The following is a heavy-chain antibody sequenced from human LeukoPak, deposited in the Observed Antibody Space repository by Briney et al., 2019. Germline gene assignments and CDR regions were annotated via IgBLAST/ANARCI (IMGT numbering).Heavy chain of an antibody. D-gene: IGHD4-17*01. CDR1: GGSISSYY. Sequence: SETLSLTCTVSGGSISSYYWSWIRQPPGKGLEGIGYIYYSGSTNYNPSLKSRVTISVDTSKNQFSLKLSSVTAADTAVYYCARRRGGDYGMYYYYYMDVWGKGTTVTVSS. V-gene: IGHV4-59*01. CDR3: ARRRGGDYGMYYYYYMDV. J-gene: IGHJ6*03. CDR2: IYYSGST.